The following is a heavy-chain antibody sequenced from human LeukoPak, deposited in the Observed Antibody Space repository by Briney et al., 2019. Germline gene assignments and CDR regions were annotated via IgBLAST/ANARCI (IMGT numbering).Heavy chain of an antibody. D-gene: IGHD3-16*02. CDR2: ISSSSSYI. Sequence: KPGGSLRLSCAASGFTFISYSMNWVRQAPGKGPDWVSSISSSSSYIYYADSVKGRFTISRDNAKNSLYLQMNSLRAEDTAVYYCARDHTVSWGSYRYNDYWGQGTLVTVSS. CDR1: GFTFISYS. J-gene: IGHJ4*02. CDR3: ARDHTVSWGSYRYNDY. V-gene: IGHV3-21*01.